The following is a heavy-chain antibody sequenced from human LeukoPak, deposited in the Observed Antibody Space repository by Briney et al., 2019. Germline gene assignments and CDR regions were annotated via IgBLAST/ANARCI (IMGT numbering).Heavy chain of an antibody. CDR3: ARGGREWLRFESYYYYGMDV. J-gene: IGHJ6*02. D-gene: IGHD5-12*01. V-gene: IGHV4-59*01. CDR2: IYYSGST. Sequence: SETLSLTCTVSGGSISSYYWSWIRQPPGKGLEWIGYIYYSGSTNYNPSLKSRVTISVDTSKNQFSLKLSSVTAADTAVYYCARGGREWLRFESYYYYGMDVWGQGTTVTVSS. CDR1: GGSISSYY.